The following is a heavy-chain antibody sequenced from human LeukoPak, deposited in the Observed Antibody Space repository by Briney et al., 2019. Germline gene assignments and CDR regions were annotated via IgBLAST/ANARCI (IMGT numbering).Heavy chain of an antibody. D-gene: IGHD2-2*01. CDR3: ARLQYQPGPLDY. CDR2: IYPGDSDT. Sequence: GESLKISCQGSGYSFSSHWIGWVRQMLGKGLEWMGIIYPGDSDTRYSPSFQGQVTISADKSISTAYLQWSSLKASDTAMYYCARLQYQPGPLDYWGQGTLVAVSS. V-gene: IGHV5-51*01. CDR1: GYSFSSHW. J-gene: IGHJ4*02.